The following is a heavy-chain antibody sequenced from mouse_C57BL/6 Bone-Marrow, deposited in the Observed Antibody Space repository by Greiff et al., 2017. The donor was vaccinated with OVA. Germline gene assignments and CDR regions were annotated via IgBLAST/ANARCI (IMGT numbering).Heavy chain of an antibody. CDR3: ARRGDGYWAMDY. V-gene: IGHV1-55*01. CDR1: GYTFTSYW. D-gene: IGHD2-3*01. Sequence: QVQLKQPGAELVKPGASVKMSCKASGYTFTSYWITWVKQRPGQGLEWIGDIYPGSGSTNYNEKFKSKATLTVDTSSSTAYMQLSSLTSEDSAVYYCARRGDGYWAMDYWGQGTSVTVSS. CDR2: IYPGSGST. J-gene: IGHJ4*01.